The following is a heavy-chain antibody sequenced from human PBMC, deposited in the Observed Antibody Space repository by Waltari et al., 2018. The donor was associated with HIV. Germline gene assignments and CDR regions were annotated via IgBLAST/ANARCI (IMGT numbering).Heavy chain of an antibody. CDR3: ARESRRRIRQGGINWFDP. CDR1: GGSLTDFY. V-gene: IGHV4-34*01. D-gene: IGHD3-10*01. J-gene: IGHJ5*02. Sequence: QVQLQQWGAGQLKASETLSLTCAVYGGSLTDFYRSWIRQCPGRGLEWIAEINQSGRSDFNPSLKSRVTIAIDPAKKQFSLTLKSVTAADTGVYYCARESRRRIRQGGINWFDPWGQGTPVNVLS. CDR2: INQSGRS.